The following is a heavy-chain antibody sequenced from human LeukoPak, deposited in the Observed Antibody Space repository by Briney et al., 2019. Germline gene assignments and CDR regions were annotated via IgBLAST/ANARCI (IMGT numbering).Heavy chain of an antibody. CDR2: ICSNGGST. V-gene: IGHV3-64*04. CDR3: AKDQPPANYYDSSGPVGFDY. Sequence: GGSLRLSCSASGFTFSSYAMHWVRQAPGKGLEYVSAICSNGGSTYYADSVKGRFTISRDNSKNTLYLQMNSLRAEDTAVYYCAKDQPPANYYDSSGPVGFDYWGQGTLVTVSS. J-gene: IGHJ4*02. CDR1: GFTFSSYA. D-gene: IGHD3-22*01.